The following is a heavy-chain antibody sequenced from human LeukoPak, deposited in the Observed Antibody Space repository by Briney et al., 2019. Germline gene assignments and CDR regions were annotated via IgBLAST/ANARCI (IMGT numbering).Heavy chain of an antibody. CDR3: ARDRQQQLVHHDAFDN. CDR1: GYTFTRYG. V-gene: IGHV1-18*01. Sequence: ASVKVSCKASGYTFTRYGISWVRQAPGQGLEWMGWINPNNGNTNYVQKLQGRVTMTTDTSTSTAYMELRSLRSDDTAVYYCARDRQQQLVHHDAFDNWGQGTMVTVSS. D-gene: IGHD6-13*01. CDR2: INPNNGNT. J-gene: IGHJ3*02.